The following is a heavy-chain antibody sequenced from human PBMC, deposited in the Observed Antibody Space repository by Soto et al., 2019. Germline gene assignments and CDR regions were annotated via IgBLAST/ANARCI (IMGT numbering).Heavy chain of an antibody. CDR1: GGSISSGGYS. CDR2: IYHSGST. J-gene: IGHJ4*02. V-gene: IGHV4-30-2*01. D-gene: IGHD6-13*01. Sequence: TLSLTCAVSGGSISSGGYSWSWIRQPPGKGLEWIGYIYHSGSTYYNPSLKSRVTISVGRSKNQFSLKLSSVTAADTAVYYCASSHAGAHITAAVHWGQGTLVTVSS. CDR3: ASSHAGAHITAAVH.